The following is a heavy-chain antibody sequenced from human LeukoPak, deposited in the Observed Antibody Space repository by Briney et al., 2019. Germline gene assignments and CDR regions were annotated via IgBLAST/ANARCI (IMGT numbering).Heavy chain of an antibody. J-gene: IGHJ2*01. Sequence: GGSLRLSCAASGFTFSSYSMNWVRQAPGKGLEWVSYISSSSSTIYYADSVKGRFTISRDNAKNSLYLQMNSLRAEDTAVYYCASLPGVQKNVLDYFDLWGRGTLVTVSS. D-gene: IGHD1-1*01. V-gene: IGHV3-48*04. CDR1: GFTFSSYS. CDR2: ISSSSSTI. CDR3: ASLPGVQKNVLDYFDL.